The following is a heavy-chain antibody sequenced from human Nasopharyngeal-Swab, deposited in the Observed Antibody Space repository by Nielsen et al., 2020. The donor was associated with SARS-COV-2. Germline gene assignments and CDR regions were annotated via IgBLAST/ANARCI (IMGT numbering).Heavy chain of an antibody. V-gene: IGHV4-34*01. D-gene: IGHD2-8*01. CDR1: GGSFSGYY. J-gene: IGHJ4*02. CDR2: INHSGST. CDR3: ARGRWVVLMVYARYYFDY. Sequence: SETLSLTCAVYGGSFSGYYWSWIRPPPGKGLEWIGEINHSGSTNYNPSLKSRVTISVDTSKNQFSLKLSSVTAADTAVYYCARGRWVVLMVYARYYFDYWGQGTLVTVSS.